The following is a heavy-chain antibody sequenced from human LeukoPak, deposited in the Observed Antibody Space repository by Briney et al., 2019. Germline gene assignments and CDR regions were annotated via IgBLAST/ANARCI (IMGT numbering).Heavy chain of an antibody. CDR2: IRSKANSYAT. CDR1: GFTFSGSA. D-gene: IGHD2-15*01. J-gene: IGHJ6*03. Sequence: PGGSLRLSGAASGFTFSGSAMHWVRQASGKGLEWVGRIRSKANSYATAYAASVKGRFTISRDDSKNTAYLQMNSLKTEDTAVYYCTSPRYCSGGSCLRAYYYMDVWGKGTTVTVSS. CDR3: TSPRYCSGGSCLRAYYYMDV. V-gene: IGHV3-73*01.